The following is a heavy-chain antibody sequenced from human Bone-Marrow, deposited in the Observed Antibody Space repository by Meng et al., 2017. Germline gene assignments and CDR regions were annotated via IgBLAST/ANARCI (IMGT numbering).Heavy chain of an antibody. CDR2: INPNSGGT. D-gene: IGHD4-17*01. J-gene: IGHJ4*02. CDR3: ARDFGRLVTTTERHY. CDR1: GYTFTGYF. Sequence: ASVKVSCKASGYTFTGYFLYWVRQAPGQGLEWMGWINPNSGGTNYAQKFQGRVTMTRDTSINTAYMELSRLRSDDTAVYYCARDFGRLVTTTERHYWGQGTLVTVSS. V-gene: IGHV1-2*02.